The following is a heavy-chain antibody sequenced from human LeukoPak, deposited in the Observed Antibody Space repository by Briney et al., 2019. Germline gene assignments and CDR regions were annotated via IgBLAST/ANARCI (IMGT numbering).Heavy chain of an antibody. J-gene: IGHJ4*02. CDR2: IKQDGSEK. CDR3: ARDKIVGATHFDY. Sequence: QPGGTLRLSCAASGFTFSSYEVNWVRHAPGKGLERVANIKQDGSEKYYVDSVKGRFTISRDNAKNSLYLQMNSLRAEDTAVYYCARDKIVGATHFDYWGQGTLVTVSS. V-gene: IGHV3-7*01. D-gene: IGHD1-26*01. CDR1: GFTFSSYE.